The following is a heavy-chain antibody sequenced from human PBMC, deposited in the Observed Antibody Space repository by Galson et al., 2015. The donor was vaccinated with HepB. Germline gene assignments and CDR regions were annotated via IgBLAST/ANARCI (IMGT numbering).Heavy chain of an antibody. J-gene: IGHJ5*01. Sequence: SLRLSCAASGFAFDNHAMSWVRQAPGRGLEWISGITGKGDSTFYADSVKGRFTVSKDNSDNMLYPQMNSLRGEDEGLYFCAKGYGLFDSWGQGILVTVSS. D-gene: IGHD5-18*01. CDR2: ITGKGDST. CDR3: AKGYGLFDS. CDR1: GFAFDNHA. V-gene: IGHV3-23*01.